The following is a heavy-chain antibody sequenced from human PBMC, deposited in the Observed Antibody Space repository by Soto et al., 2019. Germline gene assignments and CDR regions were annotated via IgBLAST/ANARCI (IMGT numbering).Heavy chain of an antibody. Sequence: PGGSLRLSCAASGFTFTTYAMGWVRQAPGKGLEWVSGTSGSGGSTNYADSVKGRFTISRDNSKNTLYLQMNSLRAEDAAVYYCDRAYCTGASCSGFDHWGQGTLVTVSS. CDR1: GFTFTTYA. J-gene: IGHJ4*02. CDR3: DRAYCTGASCSGFDH. CDR2: TSGSGGST. D-gene: IGHD2-15*01. V-gene: IGHV3-23*01.